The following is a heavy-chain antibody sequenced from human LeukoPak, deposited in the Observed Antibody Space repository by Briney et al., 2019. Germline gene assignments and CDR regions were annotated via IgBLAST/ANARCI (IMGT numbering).Heavy chain of an antibody. CDR2: IYYTGST. Sequence: SETLSLTCSGTGGSISSSDYYWGWIRHPPGKGLEWIGYIYYTGSTYYSPSLKSRVTMSVDTSKNQFSLKLSSVTAADTAMYYCARQPSNIVDYWGQGTLVTVSS. V-gene: IGHV4-39*01. J-gene: IGHJ4*02. D-gene: IGHD5-12*01. CDR3: ARQPSNIVDY. CDR1: GGSISSSDYY.